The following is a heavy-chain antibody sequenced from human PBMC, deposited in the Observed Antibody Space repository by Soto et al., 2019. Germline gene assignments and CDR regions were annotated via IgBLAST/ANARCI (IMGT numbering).Heavy chain of an antibody. CDR1: GFTFSSYG. V-gene: IGHV3-30*03. Sequence: GGSLRLSCAASGFTFSSYGMHWVRQAPGKGLEWVAVISYDGSNKYYADSVKVRFTISRDNSKNTLYLQMNSLRAEDTAVYYCAPGCSGGSCYSGWGQGTLVTVSS. CDR3: APGCSGGSCYSG. D-gene: IGHD2-15*01. J-gene: IGHJ4*02. CDR2: ISYDGSNK.